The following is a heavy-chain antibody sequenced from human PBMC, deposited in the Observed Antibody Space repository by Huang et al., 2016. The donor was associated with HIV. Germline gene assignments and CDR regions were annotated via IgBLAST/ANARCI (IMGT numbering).Heavy chain of an antibody. CDR3: AKDLTYTFGRHFDY. J-gene: IGHJ4*02. Sequence: QVQLVESGGGVVQPGGSLRLSCSASGFTFGSFGMHWVRQAQGKGLEWVGFIRYDGNNYYYADSVRGRFTISRDNSKDTLYLQMNRLRPDDSAVYYCAKDLTYTFGRHFDYWGRGTLVTVSS. D-gene: IGHD3-3*01. V-gene: IGHV3-30*02. CDR2: IRYDGNNY. CDR1: GFTFGSFG.